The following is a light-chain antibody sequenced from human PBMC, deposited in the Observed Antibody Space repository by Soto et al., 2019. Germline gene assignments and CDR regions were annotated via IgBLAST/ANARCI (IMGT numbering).Light chain of an antibody. CDR2: GAS. J-gene: IGKJ2*01. CDR1: QSVSSSY. CDR3: QQYSSSPTFT. Sequence: EIVLTQSPGTLSLSPGERATLSCRASQSVSSSYLAWYQQKPGQAPRLLIYGASSRAIGIPDRFSGSGSGTDFTLTISRLEPEDFAVYYCQQYSSSPTFTFGQGTKLEIK. V-gene: IGKV3-20*01.